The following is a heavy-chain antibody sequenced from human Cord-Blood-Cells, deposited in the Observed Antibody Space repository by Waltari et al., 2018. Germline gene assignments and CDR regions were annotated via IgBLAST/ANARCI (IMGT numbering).Heavy chain of an antibody. CDR1: GGSISSSTW. D-gene: IGHD6-19*01. CDR2: IYHSGST. Sequence: QVQLQESGPGLVKPSGTLSLTCAVSGGSISSSTWWSWVRPPPGKGLEWIGEIYHSGSTNYNPSLKSRVTISVDKSKNQFSLKLSSVTAADTAVYYCAREQYSSGWYNWFDPWGQGTLVTVSS. J-gene: IGHJ5*02. V-gene: IGHV4-4*02. CDR3: AREQYSSGWYNWFDP.